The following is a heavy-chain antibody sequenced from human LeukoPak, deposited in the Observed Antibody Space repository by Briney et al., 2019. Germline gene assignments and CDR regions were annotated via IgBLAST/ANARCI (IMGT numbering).Heavy chain of an antibody. CDR2: ISGSGGST. Sequence: GGSLRLSCAASGFTFSSYAMSWVRQAPGKGLEWVSAISGSGGSTYYADSVKGRFTISRDNSKNTLYLQVNSLRAEDTAVYYCARDAYGDYSFDYWGQGTLVTVSS. CDR3: ARDAYGDYSFDY. D-gene: IGHD4-17*01. J-gene: IGHJ4*02. V-gene: IGHV3-23*01. CDR1: GFTFSSYA.